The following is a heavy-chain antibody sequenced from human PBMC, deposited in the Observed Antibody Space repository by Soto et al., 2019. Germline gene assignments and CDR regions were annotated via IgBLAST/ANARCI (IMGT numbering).Heavy chain of an antibody. D-gene: IGHD3-16*02. J-gene: IGHJ6*03. CDR2: IIPILNIS. CDR1: GGTFSSYT. Sequence: QVQLVQSGAEVKKPGSSVKVSCKASGGTFSSYTINWVRQAPGQGLEWMGRIIPILNISNFAQRFQGRVTITADKFMTAADMELSSLRSEDTAVYYCATSFDKAYIPGVQYYYDMDVWGKGTTVTVSS. CDR3: ATSFDKAYIPGVQYYYDMDV. V-gene: IGHV1-69*02.